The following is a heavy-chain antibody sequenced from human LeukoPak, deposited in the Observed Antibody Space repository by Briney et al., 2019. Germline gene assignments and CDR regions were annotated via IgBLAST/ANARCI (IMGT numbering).Heavy chain of an antibody. CDR2: IHYTGST. CDR1: GGSISGYS. D-gene: IGHD6-19*01. V-gene: IGHV4-59*08. CDR3: ARHGSDWAFDF. Sequence: LEPLSLTCTVSGGSISGYSWSWIRQPPGKGLEWIGYIHYTGSTNYNPSLKSRVTISLDTSKSQFSLKLSSVTAADTAVYYCARHGSDWAFDFWGRGTLVTVSS. J-gene: IGHJ4*02.